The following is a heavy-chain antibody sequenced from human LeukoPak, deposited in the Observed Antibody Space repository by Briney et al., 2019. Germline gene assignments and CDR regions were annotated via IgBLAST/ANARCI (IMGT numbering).Heavy chain of an antibody. V-gene: IGHV3-23*01. Sequence: GGSLRLSCAASGFTFSSYGMSWVRQAPGKGLEWVSAISGSGGSTYYADFVKGRFTISRDNSKNTLYLQMNSLRAEDTAIYYCARDIGSRYDSWGQGTLVTVSS. CDR1: GFTFSSYG. J-gene: IGHJ4*02. CDR3: ARDIGSRYDS. D-gene: IGHD5/OR15-5a*01. CDR2: ISGSGGST.